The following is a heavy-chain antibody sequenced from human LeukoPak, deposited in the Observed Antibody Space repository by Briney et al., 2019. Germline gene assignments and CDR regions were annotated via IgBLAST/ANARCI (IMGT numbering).Heavy chain of an antibody. CDR1: GFTFSSYA. Sequence: PGGSLRLSCAASGFTFSSYAMHWVRQAPGKGLEWVAVISYDGSNKYYADSVKGRFTISRDNSKNTLYLQMNSLRAEDTAVYYCARVLYDSSGYLSWGQGTLVTVSS. V-gene: IGHV3-30*14. CDR3: ARVLYDSSGYLS. D-gene: IGHD3-22*01. J-gene: IGHJ4*02. CDR2: ISYDGSNK.